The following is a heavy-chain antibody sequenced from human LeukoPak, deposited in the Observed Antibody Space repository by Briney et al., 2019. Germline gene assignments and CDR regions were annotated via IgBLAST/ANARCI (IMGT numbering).Heavy chain of an antibody. CDR3: ARDAGYSPKTFDY. J-gene: IGHJ4*02. CDR1: GFTFSSYA. D-gene: IGHD5-18*01. CDR2: ISNDAVKG. Sequence: PGGSLRLSCTASGFTFSSYAIHWVRQAPGKGLEWVAVISNDAVKGYYADSVKGRFTISRDNSQNTLYLQMNSLRAEDTSVYYCARDAGYSPKTFDYWGQGILVTVSS. V-gene: IGHV3-30*04.